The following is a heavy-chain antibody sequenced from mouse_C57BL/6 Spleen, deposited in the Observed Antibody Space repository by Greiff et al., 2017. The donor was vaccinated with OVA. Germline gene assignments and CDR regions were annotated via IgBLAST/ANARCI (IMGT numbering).Heavy chain of an antibody. CDR1: GFTFSDYG. V-gene: IGHV5-17*01. J-gene: IGHJ1*03. CDR3: ARGDYYDGYSEWYVDV. Sequence: EVKLMESGGGLVKPGGSLKLSCAASGFTFSDYGMHWVRQAPEKGLEWVAYISSGSSTIYYADTVKGRFTISRDNAKNTLFLQMTSLRSEDTAMYYCARGDYYDGYSEWYVDVWGTGTTVTVSS. CDR2: ISSGSSTI. D-gene: IGHD2-3*01.